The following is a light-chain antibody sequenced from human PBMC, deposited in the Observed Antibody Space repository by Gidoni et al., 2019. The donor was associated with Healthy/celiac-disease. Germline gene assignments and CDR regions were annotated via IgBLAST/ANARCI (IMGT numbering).Light chain of an antibody. V-gene: IGKV1-8*01. J-gene: IGKJ3*01. CDR3: QQYYSYPIFT. CDR1: QGISSY. CDR2: AAS. Sequence: AIRMTPSASSFSASTGDRVTITCRPSQGISSYLAWYQLKPGKAPKLLIYAASTLQSGVPSRCSGSGSGTDFTLTISCLQSEDFATYYCQQYYSYPIFTFGHGTKVDIK.